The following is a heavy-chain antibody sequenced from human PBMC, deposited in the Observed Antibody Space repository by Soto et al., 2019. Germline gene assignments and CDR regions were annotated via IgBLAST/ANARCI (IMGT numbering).Heavy chain of an antibody. J-gene: IGHJ5*02. V-gene: IGHV4-34*01. D-gene: IGHD4-17*01. CDR3: ASQTTVTSERGANWFDP. CDR1: GGSFSGYY. Sequence: SETLSLTCAVYGGSFSGYYWSWIRQPPGKGLEWIGEINHSGSTNYNPSLKSRVTISVDTSKNQFSLKLSSVTAADTAVYYCASQTTVTSERGANWFDPWGQGTLVTVSS. CDR2: INHSGST.